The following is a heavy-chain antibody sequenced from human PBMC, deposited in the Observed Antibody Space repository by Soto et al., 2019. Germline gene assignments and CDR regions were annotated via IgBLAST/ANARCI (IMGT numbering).Heavy chain of an antibody. CDR3: ARGSGIVALPGELEDVKYDY. Sequence: QVQLQQWGAGLVKPSETLSLSCAVYGQSFSGHSWAWIRQPPGKGLEWIGEINESGSTYYNPSLRRRVTTSTDTSKEQFSRKRSSVSAADTAAYFCARGSGIVALPGELEDVKYDYWGQGTLVNVSS. CDR2: INESGST. D-gene: IGHD1-1*01. J-gene: IGHJ4*02. V-gene: IGHV4-34*01. CDR1: GQSFSGHS.